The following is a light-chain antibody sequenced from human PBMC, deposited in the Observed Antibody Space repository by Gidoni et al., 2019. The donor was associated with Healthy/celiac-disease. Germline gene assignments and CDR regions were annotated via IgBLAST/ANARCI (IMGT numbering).Light chain of an antibody. CDR3: QQRSNWPPT. Sequence: EIVLTQSPATLSLSPGERATLSCKASQSVSSYLAWSQQKPGQAPRRLIYDASNRATGIPARFSGSGSGTDFTLTISSLEPEDFAVYYCQQRSNWPPTFGQGTRLEIK. V-gene: IGKV3-11*01. CDR2: DAS. J-gene: IGKJ5*01. CDR1: QSVSSY.